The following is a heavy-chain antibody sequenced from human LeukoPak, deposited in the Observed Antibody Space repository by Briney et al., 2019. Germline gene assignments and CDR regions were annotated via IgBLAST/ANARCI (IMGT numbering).Heavy chain of an antibody. Sequence: GGSLRLSCAASGFTFSTYAMSWVRQAPGKGLEWDSAVSGSGSSTYYADSVKGRFTISRDNSKNTLYLQMNSLRAEDTAVYYCAKDGRGSSSWANDYWGQGTLVTVSS. CDR1: GFTFSTYA. CDR2: VSGSGSST. V-gene: IGHV3-23*01. D-gene: IGHD6-13*01. J-gene: IGHJ4*02. CDR3: AKDGRGSSSWANDY.